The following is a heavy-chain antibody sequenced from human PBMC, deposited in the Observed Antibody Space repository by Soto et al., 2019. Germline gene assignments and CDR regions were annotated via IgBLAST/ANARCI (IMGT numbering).Heavy chain of an antibody. CDR3: VRFYSHVDP. Sequence: PGESLKISCKGSGYNFTNYWIGWVRQMPGKGLEWMGIIYPGDSDTRYGPSFQGQVTISADKSISTAYLQWSSLKASDAAMYYCVRFYSHVDPWGQGTQVTVSP. D-gene: IGHD4-4*01. CDR2: IYPGDSDT. J-gene: IGHJ5*02. CDR1: GYNFTNYW. V-gene: IGHV5-51*01.